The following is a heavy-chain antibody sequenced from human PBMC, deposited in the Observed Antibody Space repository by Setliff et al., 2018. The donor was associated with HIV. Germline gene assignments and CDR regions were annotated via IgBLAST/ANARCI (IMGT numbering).Heavy chain of an antibody. V-gene: IGHV4-61*09. J-gene: IGHJ4*02. CDR3: AREEPGAD. D-gene: IGHD1-1*01. CDR1: GDSMTSGSFY. CDR2: VHSTLST. Sequence: PSETLSLTCTVSGDSMTSGSFYWSWVRQPAGKGLEWIGQVHSTLSTNYNPSLKSRLSISADTSKNQFSLNLSSVTAADTAVYYCAREEPGADWGQGTLVTVSS.